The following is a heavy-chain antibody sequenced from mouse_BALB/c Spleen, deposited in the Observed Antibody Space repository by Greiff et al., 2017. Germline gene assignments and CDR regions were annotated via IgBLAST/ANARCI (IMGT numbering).Heavy chain of an antibody. D-gene: IGHD2-4*01. CDR3: ARGDDYDGSWFAY. Sequence: EVQLQESGAELVKPGASVKLSCTASGFNIKDTYMHWVKQRPEQGLEWIGRIDPANGNTKYGPKFQGKATITADKSSNTAYLQLSSLTSEDTAVYYCARGDDYDGSWFAYWGQGTLVTVSA. V-gene: IGHV14-3*02. J-gene: IGHJ3*01. CDR1: GFNIKDTY. CDR2: IDPANGNT.